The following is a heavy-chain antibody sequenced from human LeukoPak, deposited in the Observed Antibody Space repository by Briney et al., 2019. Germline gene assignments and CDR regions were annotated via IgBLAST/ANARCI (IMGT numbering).Heavy chain of an antibody. J-gene: IGHJ4*02. CDR1: GFTFSTYS. CDR2: IRYDGNNK. D-gene: IGHD6-6*01. V-gene: IGHV3-30*02. CDR3: AKDRKPYSSSSPYFDY. Sequence: GGSLRLSCAASGFTFSTYSMNWVRQAPGKGLEWVAFIRYDGNNKFYADSVKGRFTISRDNSKGTLYLQMNSLRAEDTAVYYCAKDRKPYSSSSPYFDYWGQGTLITVSS.